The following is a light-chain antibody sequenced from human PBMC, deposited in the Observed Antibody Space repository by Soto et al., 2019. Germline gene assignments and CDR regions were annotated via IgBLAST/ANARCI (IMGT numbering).Light chain of an antibody. V-gene: IGKV3-11*01. Sequence: EIVLTQSPATLSLSPGERATLSCRASQSVGNNLAWYQQKPGQAPSLLIYEASTRATGIPARFSGRGSGTDFTLTISSLQPEDFAVYYCQQHANWPLTFGGGTKVEIK. CDR1: QSVGNN. CDR2: EAS. J-gene: IGKJ4*01. CDR3: QQHANWPLT.